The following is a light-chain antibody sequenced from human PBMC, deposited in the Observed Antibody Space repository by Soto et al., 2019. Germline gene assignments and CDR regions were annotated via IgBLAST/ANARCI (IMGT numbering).Light chain of an antibody. V-gene: IGKV2-30*02. CDR3: MRGTHWPIS. Sequence: DVVMTQSPLSLPVTLGQPASISCRSNQSLGHSDGIAYFSWFQQRPGRSPSRLIYKVSNRDTGVPADFSGSGSGTDFELKISRVEYGDVGVYYCMRGTHWPISVGQGTRLEI. CDR1: QSLGHSDGIAY. CDR2: KVS. J-gene: IGKJ5*01.